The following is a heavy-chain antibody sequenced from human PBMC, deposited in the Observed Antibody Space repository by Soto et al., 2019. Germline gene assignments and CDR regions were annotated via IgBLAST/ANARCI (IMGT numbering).Heavy chain of an antibody. CDR1: GYTFTNYA. V-gene: IGHV1-3*01. D-gene: IGHD2-15*01. J-gene: IGHJ4*02. CDR3: ARAPGGPDGPGDY. Sequence: QVQLVQSGAEVKKPGASVKVSCKASGYTFTNYAMHWVRQAPGQRLEWMGWINACNGNTKYSQKFQGRVTITRDTXASTAYTDLSGLISEETAVYYCARAPGGPDGPGDYWGQGTLVTVSS. CDR2: INACNGNT.